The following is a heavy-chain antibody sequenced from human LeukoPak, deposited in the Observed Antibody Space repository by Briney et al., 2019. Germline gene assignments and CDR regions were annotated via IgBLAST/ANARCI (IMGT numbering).Heavy chain of an antibody. CDR1: GGSISSSSYY. Sequence: SETLSLTCTVSGGSISSSSYYWGWIRQPPGKGLEWIGSIYYSGSTYYNPSLKSRVTISVDTSKNQFSLKLSSVTAADTAVYYCATTYYYDSSGYYYDAFDIWGQGTMVTASS. CDR2: IYYSGST. J-gene: IGHJ3*02. CDR3: ATTYYYDSSGYYYDAFDI. D-gene: IGHD3-22*01. V-gene: IGHV4-39*01.